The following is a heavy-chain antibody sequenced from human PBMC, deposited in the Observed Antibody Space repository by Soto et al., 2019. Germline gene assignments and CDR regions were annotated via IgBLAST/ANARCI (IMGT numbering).Heavy chain of an antibody. CDR1: GFIVGXSD. V-gene: IGHV3-66*02. CDR3: XKVEWGSVGADV. Sequence: EVQLLXSGGGLVQPGGSLXLSCAASGFIVGXSDISWVRQAPGKGLEWVSAMNKDGATYYAESVKGRFTFSRDNSKNTLXLQMXXLXXEXTAXXXXXKVEWGSVGADVWGQGTMVTVSS. D-gene: IGHD1-26*01. CDR2: MNKDGAT. J-gene: IGHJ3*01.